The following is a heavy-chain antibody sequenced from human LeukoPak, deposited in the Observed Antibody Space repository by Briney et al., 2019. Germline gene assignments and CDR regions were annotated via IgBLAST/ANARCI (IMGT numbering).Heavy chain of an antibody. Sequence: SETLSLTCTVSGASISSSSYYWGWIRQPPGKGLEWIGEINHSGSTNYNPSLKSRVTISVDTSKNQFSLKLSSVTAADTAVYYCARVVVFTMTALDAFDIWGQGTMVTVSS. CDR3: ARVVVFTMTALDAFDI. CDR1: GASISSSSYY. J-gene: IGHJ3*02. V-gene: IGHV4-39*07. D-gene: IGHD3-22*01. CDR2: INHSGST.